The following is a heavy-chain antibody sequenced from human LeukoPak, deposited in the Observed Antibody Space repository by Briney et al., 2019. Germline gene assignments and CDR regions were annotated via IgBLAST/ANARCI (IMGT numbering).Heavy chain of an antibody. CDR3: ARDGSYSAIGPPKNAFDI. CDR1: GYTFTSYY. D-gene: IGHD1-26*01. CDR2: INPSGGST. Sequence: GASVKVSCKASGYTFTSYYMHWVRQAPGQGLEWMGIINPSGGSTSYAQKFQGRATMTRDTSTNTVYMELSSLRSEDTAVYYCARDGSYSAIGPPKNAFDIWGQGTMVTVSS. J-gene: IGHJ3*02. V-gene: IGHV1-46*01.